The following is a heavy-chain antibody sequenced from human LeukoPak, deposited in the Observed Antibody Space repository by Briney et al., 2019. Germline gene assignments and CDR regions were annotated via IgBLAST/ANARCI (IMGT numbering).Heavy chain of an antibody. CDR2: ISGSGGTT. V-gene: IGHV3-23*01. J-gene: IGHJ4*02. D-gene: IGHD5-24*01. CDR3: AKGLVVAINYDFDY. CDR1: GFTFSNYA. Sequence: PGGSLRLSCAASGFTFSNYAMNWVRQAPGKGLEGVSFISGSGGTTHYADSVKGRFTISRDNSKNTLYLQMNSLRAEDTAVYYCAKGLVVAINYDFDYWGQGTLVTVSS.